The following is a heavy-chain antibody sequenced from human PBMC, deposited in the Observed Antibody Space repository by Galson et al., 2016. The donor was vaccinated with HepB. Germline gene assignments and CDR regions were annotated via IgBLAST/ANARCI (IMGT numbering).Heavy chain of an antibody. Sequence: SLRLSCAASGFTFSSYWIHWVRQVPGKGLVWVARITPDVTDTRYAASVEGRFTVSRDNANRVVYLEMTSLRGDDTAVYYCARDKGADTPFDRWSQGTLVTVSS. CDR1: GFTFSSYW. D-gene: IGHD6-19*01. CDR2: ITPDVTDT. V-gene: IGHV3-74*01. CDR3: ARDKGADTPFDR. J-gene: IGHJ4*02.